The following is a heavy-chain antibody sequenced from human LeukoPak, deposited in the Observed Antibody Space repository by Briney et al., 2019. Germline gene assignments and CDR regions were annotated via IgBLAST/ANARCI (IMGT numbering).Heavy chain of an antibody. CDR1: RYTFTGDG. D-gene: IGHD3-10*01. Sequence: ASVKVSCKASRYTFTGDGISSVRQAPGQGLEWMGWISAYNGNTNYAQKVQGRVTMTTDTSTSTVYMELRSLRSDDTAVYYCTRSNGSRFYGSSHAFDPWGQGTLVTVSS. CDR2: ISAYNGNT. CDR3: TRSNGSRFYGSSHAFDP. V-gene: IGHV1-18*01. J-gene: IGHJ5*02.